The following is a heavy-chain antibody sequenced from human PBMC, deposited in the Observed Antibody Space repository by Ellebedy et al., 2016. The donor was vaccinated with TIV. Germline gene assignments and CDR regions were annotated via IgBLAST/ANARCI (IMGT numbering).Heavy chain of an antibody. CDR1: GFSLSGST. J-gene: IGHJ4*02. D-gene: IGHD2-21*02. Sequence: PGGSLRLSCAVSGFSLSGSTVNWVRRTSGRGLEWVGRISTKADTYATAYAVSVKGSFIISRDDSQNTAYLQMNSLKTEDTAVYYCVHIVVVTATGYWGQGTLVTVSS. CDR3: VHIVVVTATGY. V-gene: IGHV3-73*01. CDR2: ISTKADTYAT.